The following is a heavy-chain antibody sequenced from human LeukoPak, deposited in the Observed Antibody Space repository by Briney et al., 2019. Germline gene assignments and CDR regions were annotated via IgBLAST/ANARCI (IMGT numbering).Heavy chain of an antibody. V-gene: IGHV4-39*07. CDR3: AGYSGYDRGFDY. Sequence: SETLSLTCTVSGGSISSSSYYWGWIRQPPGKGLEWIGSIYYSGSTYYNPSLKSRVTISVDTSKNQFSLKLSSVTAADTAVYYCAGYSGYDRGFDYWGQGTLVTVSS. D-gene: IGHD5-12*01. J-gene: IGHJ4*02. CDR1: GGSISSSSYY. CDR2: IYYSGST.